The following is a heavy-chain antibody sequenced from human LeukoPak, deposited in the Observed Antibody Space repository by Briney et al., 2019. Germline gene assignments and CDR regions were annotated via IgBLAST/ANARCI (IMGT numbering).Heavy chain of an antibody. V-gene: IGHV4-34*01. CDR2: IYYSGST. Sequence: SETLSLTCAVYGGSFSGYYWSWIRQPPGKGLEWIGSIYYSGSTNYNPSLKSRVTISVDTSKNQFSLKLSSVTAADTAVYYCASRYSSGWYYFDYWGQGTLVTVSS. CDR3: ASRYSSGWYYFDY. CDR1: GGSFSGYY. J-gene: IGHJ4*02. D-gene: IGHD6-19*01.